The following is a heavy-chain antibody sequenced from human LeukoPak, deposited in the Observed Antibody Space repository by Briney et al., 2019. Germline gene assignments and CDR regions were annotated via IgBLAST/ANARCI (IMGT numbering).Heavy chain of an antibody. J-gene: IGHJ6*02. D-gene: IGHD4-11*01. CDR1: GFTFSNYA. V-gene: IGHV3-30*04. CDR3: AREDDDSNGIDV. CDR2: ISYDGKHK. Sequence: GGSLRLSCAASGFTFSNYAMEWVRQAPGKGLEWVALISYDGKHKYYAGSMKGRFTISRDNSKNTLYLQMNSLRAEDTAVYYCAREDDDSNGIDVWGHGTTVTVSS.